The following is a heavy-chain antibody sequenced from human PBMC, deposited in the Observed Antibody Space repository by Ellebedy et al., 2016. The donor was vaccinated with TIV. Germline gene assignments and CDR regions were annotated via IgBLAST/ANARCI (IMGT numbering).Heavy chain of an antibody. D-gene: IGHD1-26*01. CDR3: ARGFHRAGSYWGKRFDF. Sequence: ASVKVSCXASGYTFTSYYMHWVRQAPGQGLEWMGIINPSGGSTSYAQKFQGRVTMTRDTSTSTAYMELSSLRSEDTAVYYCARGFHRAGSYWGKRFDFWGQGTLVTVSS. V-gene: IGHV1-46*01. CDR2: INPSGGST. CDR1: GYTFTSYY. J-gene: IGHJ4*02.